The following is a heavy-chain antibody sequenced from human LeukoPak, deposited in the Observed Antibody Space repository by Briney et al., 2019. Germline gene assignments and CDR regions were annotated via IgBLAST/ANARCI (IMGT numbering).Heavy chain of an antibody. CDR2: MNPNSGNT. J-gene: IGHJ6*03. CDR1: GYTFTGYY. D-gene: IGHD3-10*01. Sequence: GASVKVSCKASGYTFTGYYMHWVRQAPGQGLEWMGWMNPNSGNTGYAQKFQGRVTMTRNTSITTAYMELSSLRSEDTAVYYCARGYYGSGSPYYMDVWGKGTTVTVSS. V-gene: IGHV1-8*02. CDR3: ARGYYGSGSPYYMDV.